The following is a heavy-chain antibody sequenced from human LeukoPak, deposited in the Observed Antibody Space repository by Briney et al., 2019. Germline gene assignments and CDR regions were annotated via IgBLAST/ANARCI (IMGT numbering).Heavy chain of an antibody. D-gene: IGHD3-3*01. CDR1: GFTFSSYW. J-gene: IGHJ4*02. V-gene: IGHV3-7*01. CDR2: IKQDGSEK. Sequence: GGSLRLSCAASGFTFSSYWMTWVRQAPGKGLEWVANIKQDGSEKYYVDSVKGRFTISRDNVKNSLYLQMNSLRAEDTAVYYCARDSSDFWSYYFDYWGQGTLVTVSS. CDR3: ARDSSDFWSYYFDY.